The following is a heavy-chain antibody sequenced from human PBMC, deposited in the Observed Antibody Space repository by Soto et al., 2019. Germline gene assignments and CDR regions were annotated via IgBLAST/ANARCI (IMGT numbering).Heavy chain of an antibody. CDR1: GFTFSSYD. D-gene: IGHD3-3*01. CDR3: ARGFGVVQGIYYGMDV. CDR2: IGTAGDT. Sequence: GGSLRLSCAASGFTFSSYDMHWVRQATGKGLEWVSAIGTAGDTYYPGSVKGRFTISRENAKNSLYLQMNSLRAEDTAVYYCARGFGVVQGIYYGMDVWGQGTTVTVSS. V-gene: IGHV3-13*01. J-gene: IGHJ6*02.